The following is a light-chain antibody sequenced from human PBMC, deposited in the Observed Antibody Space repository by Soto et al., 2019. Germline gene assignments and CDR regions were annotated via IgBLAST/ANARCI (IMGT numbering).Light chain of an antibody. CDR2: DAS. Sequence: EIVLTQSPATLSLSPGERATLSCRASQSVFSSLAWYQQKPGQAPRLLISDASNRAAGVPARFSGSGSGTDFTLTISRLEPEDFAVYYCQQRNVLPLTFGGGTKVDIK. CDR3: QQRNVLPLT. J-gene: IGKJ4*01. CDR1: QSVFSS. V-gene: IGKV3-11*01.